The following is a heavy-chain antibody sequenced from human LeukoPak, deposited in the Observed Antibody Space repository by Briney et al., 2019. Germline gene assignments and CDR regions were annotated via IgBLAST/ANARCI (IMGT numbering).Heavy chain of an antibody. D-gene: IGHD3-16*02. CDR2: INPYSGGT. CDR3: ARGEPYDYVWGGYRYFDY. V-gene: IGHV1-2*06. J-gene: IGHJ4*02. CDR1: GYTFTGYY. Sequence: ASVKVSCKASGYTFTGYYIHWVRQAPGQGLEWMGRINPYSGGTNYAQKFQGRVTMTRDTSIHTAYMALSRLRSDEPAVYCCARGEPYDYVWGGYRYFDYWGQGTLVTVSS.